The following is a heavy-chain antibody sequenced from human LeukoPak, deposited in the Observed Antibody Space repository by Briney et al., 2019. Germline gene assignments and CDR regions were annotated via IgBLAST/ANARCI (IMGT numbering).Heavy chain of an antibody. CDR2: IKQDASEK. D-gene: IGHD6-6*01. V-gene: IGHV3-7*04. CDR1: RFTFSNYW. J-gene: IGHJ6*03. Sequence: GGSLRLSCAASRFTFSNYWMNWVRQAPGKGLEWVANIKQDASEKYYVDSVRGRSTISRDNAKNSLYLQMDSLRGEDTAVYFCARGVAALMDVWGKGTTVTVSS. CDR3: ARGVAALMDV.